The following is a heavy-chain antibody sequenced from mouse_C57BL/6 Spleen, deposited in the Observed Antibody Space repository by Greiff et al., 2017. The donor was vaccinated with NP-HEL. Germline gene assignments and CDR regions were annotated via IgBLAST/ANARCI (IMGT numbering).Heavy chain of an antibody. CDR1: GYTFTDYN. CDR3: ARSKGYDYDGDYFDY. V-gene: IGHV1-18*01. D-gene: IGHD2-4*01. Sequence: VQLQQSGPELVKPGASVKMPCKASGYTFTDYNMDWVKQSHGKSLEWIGDINPNNGGTIYNEKFKGKATLTVEKSSSTAYMELRSLTSEDTAVYYCARSKGYDYDGDYFDYWGQGTTLTVSS. CDR2: INPNNGGT. J-gene: IGHJ2*01.